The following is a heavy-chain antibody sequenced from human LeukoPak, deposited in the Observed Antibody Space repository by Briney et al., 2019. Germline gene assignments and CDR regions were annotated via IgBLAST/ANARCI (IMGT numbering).Heavy chain of an antibody. V-gene: IGHV1-69*05. D-gene: IGHD5-18*01. J-gene: IGHJ4*02. CDR1: GGTFSSYA. Sequence: SVKVSCKASGGTFSSYAISWVRQAPGQGLEWMGRIIPIFGTANYAQKFQGRVTITTDESTSTAYMELSSLRSEDTAVYYCARGGLDLRDIAMVTCDYWGQGTLVTVSS. CDR3: ARGGLDLRDIAMVTCDY. CDR2: IIPIFGTA.